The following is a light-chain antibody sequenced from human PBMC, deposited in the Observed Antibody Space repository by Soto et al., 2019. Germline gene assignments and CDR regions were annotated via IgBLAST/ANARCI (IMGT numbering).Light chain of an antibody. CDR2: DAS. Sequence: DIQMTQSPSTLSASIGDRVTITCRASQTISEWLAWYQQKPGKAPEVLIYDASSLESGVPSRFSGSGSGTEFTLTISSLQPEDSATYYCQQYNSSPWTFGQGTKVDI. V-gene: IGKV1-5*01. J-gene: IGKJ1*01. CDR3: QQYNSSPWT. CDR1: QTISEW.